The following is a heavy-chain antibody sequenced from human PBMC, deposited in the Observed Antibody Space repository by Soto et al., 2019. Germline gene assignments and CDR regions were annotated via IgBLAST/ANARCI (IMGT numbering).Heavy chain of an antibody. CDR2: IRSSTRTI. D-gene: IGHD3-16*01. Sequence: EVQLVESGGGLVQPGGSLRLSCAASGFTFSSHSMNWVRRAPGKGLEWVSYIRSSTRTIYYAFSVKGRFTVSRDNAKNSLYLKRNGLRAEDTAVYYCARDDERGYFDYWGQGTLVTVSS. CDR3: ARDDERGYFDY. V-gene: IGHV3-48*01. J-gene: IGHJ4*02. CDR1: GFTFSSHS.